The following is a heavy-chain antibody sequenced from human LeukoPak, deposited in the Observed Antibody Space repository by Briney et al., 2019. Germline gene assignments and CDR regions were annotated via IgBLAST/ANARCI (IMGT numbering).Heavy chain of an antibody. CDR2: IACDGSHT. Sequence: QPGGSLRLSCAASGFTFSTYFMHWVRQAPGKGLEWVADIACDGSHTFYVESVKGRFTISRDNSKNTLYLQMNSLRAEDTAVYFWARERRGTVLHSGAFDIWGQGTMVTVSS. V-gene: IGHV3-30-3*01. J-gene: IGHJ3*02. CDR3: ARERRGTVLHSGAFDI. CDR1: GFTFSTYF. D-gene: IGHD2-21*01.